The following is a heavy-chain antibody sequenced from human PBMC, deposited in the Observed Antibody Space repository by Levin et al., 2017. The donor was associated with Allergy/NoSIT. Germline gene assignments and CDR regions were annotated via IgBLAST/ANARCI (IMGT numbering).Heavy chain of an antibody. CDR1: GYTFTGYY. CDR2: INPNSGGT. Sequence: GESLKISCKASGYTFTGYYMHWVRQAPGQGLEWMGWINPNSGGTNYAQKFQGRVTMTRDTSISTAYMELSRLRSDDTAVYYCARWAVGAYCGGDCYPSEYFQHWGQGTLVTVSS. V-gene: IGHV1-2*02. CDR3: ARWAVGAYCGGDCYPSEYFQH. D-gene: IGHD2-21*02. J-gene: IGHJ1*01.